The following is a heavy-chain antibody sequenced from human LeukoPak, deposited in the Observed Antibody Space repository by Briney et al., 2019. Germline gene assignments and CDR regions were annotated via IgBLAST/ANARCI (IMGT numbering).Heavy chain of an antibody. CDR2: IYYSGST. CDR1: GGSISSSSYY. Sequence: SETLSLTCTVSGGSISSSSYYWGWIRQPPGKGLEWIGSIYYSGSTYYNPSLKSRVTISVDTSKNQFSLKLSSVTAADTAVYYCARGPRYYGMDVWGQGTTVTVSS. J-gene: IGHJ6*02. V-gene: IGHV4-39*07. CDR3: ARGPRYYGMDV.